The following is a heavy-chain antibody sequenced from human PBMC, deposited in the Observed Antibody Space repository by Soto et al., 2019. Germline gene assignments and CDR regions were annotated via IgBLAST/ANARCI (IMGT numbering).Heavy chain of an antibody. J-gene: IGHJ4*02. CDR1: GFTFSSYS. V-gene: IGHV3-21*01. CDR3: ARDDYYDSSGYYH. CDR2: ISSSSSYI. Sequence: LRLSCAASGFTFSSYSMNWVRQAPGKGLEWVSSISSSSSYIYYADSVKGRFTISRDNAKNSLYLQMNSLRAEDTAVYYCARDDYYDSSGYYHWGQGTLVTVSS. D-gene: IGHD3-22*01.